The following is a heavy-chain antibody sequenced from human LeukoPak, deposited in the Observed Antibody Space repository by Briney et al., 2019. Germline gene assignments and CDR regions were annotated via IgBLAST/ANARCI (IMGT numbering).Heavy chain of an antibody. CDR1: GGSISSYY. Sequence: SETLSLTCTVSGGSISSYYWTWIRQPPGKVLEWIGYIYYSGSTNYNPSLKSRVTISVDTSKNQFSLKLTSVTAADTAVYYCARGVNSGYFDYCGQGTLVTVSS. V-gene: IGHV4-59*01. CDR3: ARGVNSGYFDY. J-gene: IGHJ4*02. D-gene: IGHD1-26*01. CDR2: IYYSGST.